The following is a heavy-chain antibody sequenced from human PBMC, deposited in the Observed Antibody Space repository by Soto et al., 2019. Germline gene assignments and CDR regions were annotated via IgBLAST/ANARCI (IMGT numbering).Heavy chain of an antibody. Sequence: QVQLVQSGAEVKKPGSSVKVSCKASGGTFSSYAISWVRQAPGQGLEWMGGIIPIFGTANYAQKFQGRVTITADKSTSTAYMELSSLRSEETAVYYCASAPNDYDFWSGSVWFDPWGQGTLVTVSS. CDR3: ASAPNDYDFWSGSVWFDP. CDR2: IIPIFGTA. J-gene: IGHJ5*02. V-gene: IGHV1-69*06. CDR1: GGTFSSYA. D-gene: IGHD3-3*01.